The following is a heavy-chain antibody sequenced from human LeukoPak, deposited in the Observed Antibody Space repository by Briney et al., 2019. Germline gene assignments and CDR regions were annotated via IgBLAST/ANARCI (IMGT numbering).Heavy chain of an antibody. J-gene: IGHJ4*02. CDR2: ISSSSSYI. Sequence: GGSLRLSCAASGFTSSSYSMNWVRQAPGKGLEWVSSISSSSSYIYYADSVKGRFTISRDNAKNSLYLQMNSLRAEDTAVYYCAREIDLSGYGFDYWGQGTLVTVSS. CDR3: AREIDLSGYGFDY. CDR1: GFTSSSYS. D-gene: IGHD3-3*01. V-gene: IGHV3-21*01.